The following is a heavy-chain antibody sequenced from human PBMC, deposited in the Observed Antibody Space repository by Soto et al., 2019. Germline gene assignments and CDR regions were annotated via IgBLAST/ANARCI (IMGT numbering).Heavy chain of an antibody. CDR1: GFIFRPYW. CDR2: IKEDGSET. Sequence: PGGSLRLSCAASGFIFRPYWMSGVRQPPGKGLEGGANIKEDGSETSYGDSVKGRFTISRDNAKTSLYLQRNSLRAEDTAVYYCARDLAAGPHWGQGTLVTVSS. D-gene: IGHD6-13*01. J-gene: IGHJ4*02. V-gene: IGHV3-7*01. CDR3: ARDLAAGPH.